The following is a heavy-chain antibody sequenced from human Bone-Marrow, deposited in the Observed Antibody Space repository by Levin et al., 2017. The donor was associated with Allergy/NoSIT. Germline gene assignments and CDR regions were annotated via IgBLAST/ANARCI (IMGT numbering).Heavy chain of an antibody. D-gene: IGHD3-22*01. CDR2: LSGAGGST. CDR1: GFTFSTHA. Sequence: GGSLRLSCAASGFTFSTHAMNWVRQTPGKGLEWVSALSGAGGSTHYADSVKGRFTISRDNSNNTLYLQMNSLRVEDTALYYCAKDYSDSAGFYYPYAINVWGQGTMVTVSA. J-gene: IGHJ3*01. CDR3: AKDYSDSAGFYYPYAINV. V-gene: IGHV3-23*01.